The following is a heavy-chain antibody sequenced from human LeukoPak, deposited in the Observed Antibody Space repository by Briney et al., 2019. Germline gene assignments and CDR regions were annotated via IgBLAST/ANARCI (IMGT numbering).Heavy chain of an antibody. D-gene: IGHD1-14*01. CDR2: IDSDGSST. J-gene: IGHJ4*02. CDR3: ARDNIRSLDY. Sequence: PGGSLRLSCAASGFTFRTYWTHWVRQVPGKGLVWVSRIDSDGSSTSYADSVKGRFTISRDNARNTFYLQMNSLRAEDTAVYYCARDNIRSLDYWGQGTLVTVSS. V-gene: IGHV3-74*01. CDR1: GFTFRTYW.